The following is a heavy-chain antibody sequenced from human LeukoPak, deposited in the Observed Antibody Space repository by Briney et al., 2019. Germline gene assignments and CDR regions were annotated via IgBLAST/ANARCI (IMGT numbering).Heavy chain of an antibody. J-gene: IGHJ4*02. CDR1: GGTFSSYA. Sequence: SVKVSCKASGGTFSSYAISWVRQAPGQGLEWMGGIIPIFGTANYAQKFRGRVTITADESTSTAYMELSSLRSEDTAVYYCASPYAKFSGWYYRYYFDYWGQGTLVTVSS. V-gene: IGHV1-69*13. D-gene: IGHD6-19*01. CDR2: IIPIFGTA. CDR3: ASPYAKFSGWYYRYYFDY.